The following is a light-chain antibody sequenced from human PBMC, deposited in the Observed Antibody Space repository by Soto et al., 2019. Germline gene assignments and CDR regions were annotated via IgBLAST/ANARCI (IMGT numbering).Light chain of an antibody. J-gene: IGKJ1*01. CDR2: KAS. V-gene: IGKV1-5*03. CDR1: QSISSW. Sequence: DIQMTQSPSTLSASVGDRVTITCRASQSISSWLAWYQQKPGKAPKLLIYKASSLESGVPSRFSGSGSGTEVTLTISSLQPDDFATYYCQQYNSYWTFGQGTKVKIK. CDR3: QQYNSYWT.